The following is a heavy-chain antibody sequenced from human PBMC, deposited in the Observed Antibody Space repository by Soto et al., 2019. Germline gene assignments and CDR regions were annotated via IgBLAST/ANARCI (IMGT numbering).Heavy chain of an antibody. Sequence: GGSLRLSCAASGFTFSSYDMHWVRQATGKGLEWVSAIGTAGDTYYPGSVKGRFTISRENAKNSLYLQMNSLRAEDTAVYYCAREKSGYDYYYYYGMDVWGQGTTVTVSS. CDR1: GFTFSSYD. CDR2: IGTAGDT. J-gene: IGHJ6*02. CDR3: AREKSGYDYYYYYGMDV. D-gene: IGHD5-12*01. V-gene: IGHV3-13*01.